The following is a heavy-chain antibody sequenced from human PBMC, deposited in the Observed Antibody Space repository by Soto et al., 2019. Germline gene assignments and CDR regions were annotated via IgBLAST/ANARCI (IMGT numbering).Heavy chain of an antibody. D-gene: IGHD3-10*01. V-gene: IGHV4-39*01. CDR2: IYYSVST. Sequence: PSETLYLTCTVSGGSISSSRYYCRWIRQPPGKGLEWIGSIYYSVSTYYNPSLKSRVTISVDASKNQFSLKLSSVTAADMAVYYFARGLITSYYYYYSTDVWGQGTKVTVYS. CDR3: ARGLITSYYYYYSTDV. J-gene: IGHJ6*02. CDR1: GGSISSSRYY.